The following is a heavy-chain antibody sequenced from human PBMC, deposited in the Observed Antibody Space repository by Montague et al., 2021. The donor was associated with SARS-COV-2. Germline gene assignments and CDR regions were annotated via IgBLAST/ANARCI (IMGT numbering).Heavy chain of an antibody. D-gene: IGHD3-9*01. V-gene: IGHV2-70*01. CDR3: ARIRDYDILTGSYSGFDY. Sequence: PVLVKPTQTLTLTCTFSGFSLSTSGMCVSWIRQPPGKALEWLALSDWXXXKYYSTSLKTRLTFSKDTSKNQVVLTMTNMDPVDTATYYCARIRDYDILTGSYSGFDYWGQGTLVTVSS. J-gene: IGHJ4*02. CDR1: GFSLSTSGMC. CDR2: SDWXXXK.